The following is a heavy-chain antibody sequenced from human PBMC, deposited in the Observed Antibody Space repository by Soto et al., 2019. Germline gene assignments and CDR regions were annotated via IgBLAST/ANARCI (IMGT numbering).Heavy chain of an antibody. J-gene: IGHJ6*04. CDR1: GFSLSTSGVG. Sequence: SGPTLVNPTQTLTLTCTFSGFSLSTSGVGVGWIRQPPGKALEWLALIYGNDDKRYSPSLKSRLTSTQDTPIDQVGLTCTNWHPLNTSTHSSPHTPPDDDGSRGYYHYYGMDGRGRET. CDR3: PHTPPDDDGSRGYYHYYGMDG. V-gene: IGHV2-5*01. D-gene: IGHD3-3*01. CDR2: IYGNDDK.